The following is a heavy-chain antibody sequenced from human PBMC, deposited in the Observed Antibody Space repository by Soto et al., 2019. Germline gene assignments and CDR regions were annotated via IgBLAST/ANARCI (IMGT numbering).Heavy chain of an antibody. Sequence: SVKVSCKASGGTFSSYAISWVRQAPGQGLEWMGGIIPIFGTANYAQKFQGRVTITADESTSTAYMELSSLRSEDTAVYYCAGDGTGTTILGWLDPWGQGTLVTVSS. D-gene: IGHD1-1*01. J-gene: IGHJ5*02. V-gene: IGHV1-69*13. CDR1: GGTFSSYA. CDR3: AGDGTGTTILGWLDP. CDR2: IIPIFGTA.